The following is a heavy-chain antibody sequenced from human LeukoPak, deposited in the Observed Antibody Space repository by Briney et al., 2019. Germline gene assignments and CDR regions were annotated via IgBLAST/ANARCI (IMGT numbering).Heavy chain of an antibody. V-gene: IGHV3-53*01. CDR3: ARVSSSWDAVFDY. CDR2: IYSGGST. CDR1: GFTVSSNY. J-gene: IGHJ4*02. D-gene: IGHD6-13*01. Sequence: GGSLRLSCAASGFTVSSNYMRWVRQATGKGLEWVSVIYSGGSTYYADSMKGRFTISRDNAKNSLYLQMNSLRAEDTAVYCCARVSSSWDAVFDYWGQGTLVTVSS.